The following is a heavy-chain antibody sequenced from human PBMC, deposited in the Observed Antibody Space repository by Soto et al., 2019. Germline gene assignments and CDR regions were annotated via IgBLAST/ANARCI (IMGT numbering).Heavy chain of an antibody. CDR2: FDPEDGET. CDR3: ATSRVLSAPDDY. V-gene: IGHV1-24*01. J-gene: IGHJ4*02. CDR1: GYTLTDLS. D-gene: IGHD6-25*01. Sequence: ASVKVSCKVSGYTLTDLSMHWVRQAPGKGLEWMGGFDPEDGETIYAQKFQGRVTMTEDTSTDTAYMELSSLRSEDTAVYYCATSRVLSAPDDYWGQGTLVTVSS.